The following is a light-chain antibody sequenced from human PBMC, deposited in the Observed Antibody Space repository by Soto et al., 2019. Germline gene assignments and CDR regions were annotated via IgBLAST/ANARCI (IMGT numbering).Light chain of an antibody. J-gene: IGLJ3*02. CDR1: SSDVGSYNL. CDR2: EVS. CDR3: FAKGTGDTLMV. V-gene: IGLV2-23*02. Sequence: QSALTQPASVSGSPGQSITISCTGTSSDVGSYNLVSWYQQHPGKAPKVMIYEVSKRPSGISTRFSGSKSGNTASLTISGVQAEDEADYYVFAKGTGDTLMVFGGVTEVTLL.